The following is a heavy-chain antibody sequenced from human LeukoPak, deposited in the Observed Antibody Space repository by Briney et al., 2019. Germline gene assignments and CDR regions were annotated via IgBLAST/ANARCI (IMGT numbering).Heavy chain of an antibody. D-gene: IGHD3-22*01. CDR3: ARGPSRNYYDSSGYVY. J-gene: IGHJ4*02. Sequence: ASVKVSCKASGYTFTGYYMHWVRQAPGQGLEWMGWINPNSGGTNYAQKFQGRVTITRDTSISTAYMELSRLRSDDTAVYYCARGPSRNYYDSSGYVYWGQGTLVTVSS. CDR2: INPNSGGT. CDR1: GYTFTGYY. V-gene: IGHV1-2*02.